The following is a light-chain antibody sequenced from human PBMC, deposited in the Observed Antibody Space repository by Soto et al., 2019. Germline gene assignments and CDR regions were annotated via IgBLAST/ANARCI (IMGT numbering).Light chain of an antibody. CDR1: QSLLYSDGKTY. V-gene: IGKV2D-29*01. J-gene: IGKJ4*01. CDR2: EVS. CDR3: MQSVQLPLT. Sequence: DIVMTQTPLSLSVTPGQPASISCKSSQSLLYSDGKTYLSWYLQKPGQPPHLLIYEVSNRFSGVPERFSSSVSGTDFTLRISRVEAEDFGVYYCMQSVQLPLTFGGGTTVEIK.